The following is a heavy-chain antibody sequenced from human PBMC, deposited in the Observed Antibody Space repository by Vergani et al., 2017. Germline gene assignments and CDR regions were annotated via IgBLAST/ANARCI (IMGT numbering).Heavy chain of an antibody. D-gene: IGHD3-16*01. J-gene: IGHJ6*02. CDR1: GGSISSSSHF. CDR2: IYYTGSA. Sequence: QLQLHKSGPGLVKPSETLSLTCTLSGGSISSSSHFWGWLRQTPGKGLEWIGSIYYTGSAYYNPSLKSRVSISVDASKNQSSLKLSSVTAAYSAVYYCARRDSGHYDASYYGFDVWGQGTTVTVSS. V-gene: IGHV4-39*01. CDR3: ARRDSGHYDASYYGFDV.